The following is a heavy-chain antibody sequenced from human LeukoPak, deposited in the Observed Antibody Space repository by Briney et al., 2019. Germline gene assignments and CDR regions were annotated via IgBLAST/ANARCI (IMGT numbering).Heavy chain of an antibody. J-gene: IGHJ4*02. Sequence: SGGSLRLSCAASGFTFSTYWMSWVRQAPGKGLELVANIKQDGSEKYYVDSVKGRFTISRDNAKNSLYLQVNGLRAEDTAVYYCARNQRRLDDWGQGTLVTVSS. CDR3: ARNQRRLDD. V-gene: IGHV3-7*01. CDR2: IKQDGSEK. CDR1: GFTFSTYW. D-gene: IGHD1-14*01.